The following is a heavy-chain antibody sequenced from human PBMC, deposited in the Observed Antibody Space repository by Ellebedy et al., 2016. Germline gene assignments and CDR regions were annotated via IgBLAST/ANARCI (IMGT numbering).Heavy chain of an antibody. CDR3: AKWNDVWKAFDV. Sequence: LETLSLTCNVSGGSVSSDYWNWIRRPPGKGLEWIGYVFHTGTANYNPSLNSRATMSVDTSKSQFSLRLTSVTAADTAVYYCAKWNDVWKAFDVWGQGTMVTVSS. CDR2: VFHTGTA. J-gene: IGHJ3*01. CDR1: GGSVSSDY. V-gene: IGHV4-59*02. D-gene: IGHD1-1*01.